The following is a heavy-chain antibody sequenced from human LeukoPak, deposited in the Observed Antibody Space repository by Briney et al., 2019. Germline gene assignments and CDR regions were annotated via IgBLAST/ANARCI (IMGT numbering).Heavy chain of an antibody. CDR1: GYSINRGYY. V-gene: IGHV4-38-2*01. Sequence: SETLSLTCAVSGYSINRGYYWGWIRQPPGKGLEWIGSLYHSGSIYYNPSLRSRVTISIDTSKNQSSMKVSSVTAADTAVYFCARTASGFDPFDFWGQGTLVTVSS. CDR3: ARTASGFDPFDF. J-gene: IGHJ4*02. CDR2: LYHSGSI. D-gene: IGHD5-12*01.